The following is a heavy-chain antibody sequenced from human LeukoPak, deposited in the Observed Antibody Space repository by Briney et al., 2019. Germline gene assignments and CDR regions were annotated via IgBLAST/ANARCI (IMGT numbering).Heavy chain of an antibody. J-gene: IGHJ6*02. D-gene: IGHD3-3*01. Sequence: GGSLRLSCAASGFTFSSYGMHWVRQAPGKGLEWVAVIWYDGSNKYYADSVKGRFTISRDNSKNTLYLQMNSLRAEDTAVYYCAKGGSGYYYNNGMDVWGQGTTVTVSS. CDR1: GFTFSSYG. CDR2: IWYDGSNK. V-gene: IGHV3-33*06. CDR3: AKGGSGYYYNNGMDV.